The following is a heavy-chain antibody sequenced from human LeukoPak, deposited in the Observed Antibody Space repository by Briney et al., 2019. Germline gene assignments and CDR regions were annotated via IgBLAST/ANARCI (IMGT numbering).Heavy chain of an antibody. J-gene: IGHJ4*02. CDR2: IHQDGNEK. V-gene: IGHV3-7*04. CDR3: ARGDKFSGDY. CDR1: GFTFSTHW. Sequence: PGXXXRLSCAASGFTFSTHWMSWVRQAPGKGLEWVANIHQDGNEKYYVDSVKGRFTISRDNAKNSLYLQMNSLRAEDTAVYYCARGDKFSGDYWGQGTLVTVSS. D-gene: IGHD2-15*01.